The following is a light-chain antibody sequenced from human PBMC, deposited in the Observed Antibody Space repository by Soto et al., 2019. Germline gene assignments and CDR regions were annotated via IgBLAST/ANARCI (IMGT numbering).Light chain of an antibody. CDR2: GAS. J-gene: IGKJ4*01. V-gene: IGKV3-15*01. CDR3: QQYKNWPLT. CDR1: QSVSSN. Sequence: EIVMTQSPGTLSVSPGGRATLSCRASQSVSSNLAWYQQKPGQAPRLLIYGASTRATGFPARFSGSGSGTEFTLTISSLQSEDFAVYYCQQYKNWPLTFGGATRVEIK.